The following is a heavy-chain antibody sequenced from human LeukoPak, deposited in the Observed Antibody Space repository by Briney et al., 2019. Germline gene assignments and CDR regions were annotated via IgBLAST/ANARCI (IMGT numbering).Heavy chain of an antibody. CDR2: IYSSGNT. Sequence: KTSETLSLTCTVSGGSISSYYWTWIRQPAGKGLEWIGRIYSSGNTNYNPSLNSRVTISIDLSKNQFSLKLSSVTAADTAVYYCARDLGYGYYFYYLDVWGKGTTVTVSS. D-gene: IGHD5-18*01. CDR1: GGSISSYY. J-gene: IGHJ6*03. V-gene: IGHV4-4*07. CDR3: ARDLGYGYYFYYLDV.